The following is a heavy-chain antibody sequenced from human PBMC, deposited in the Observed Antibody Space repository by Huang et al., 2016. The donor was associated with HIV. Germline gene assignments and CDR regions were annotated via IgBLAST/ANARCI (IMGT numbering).Heavy chain of an antibody. J-gene: IGHJ4*02. CDR3: ARAPEFGNYEFDQ. D-gene: IGHD4-4*01. Sequence: QVQLVESGGGVVQPGRSLRRSCVASGFSFSNYAVHWVRQAPGKGLELVVVISYDGTRKYYADSVKGRFTVSRDNSKNTAYVQMNNPRGGDTAVYYCARAPEFGNYEFDQWGLGTLVTVSS. CDR1: GFSFSNYA. CDR2: ISYDGTRK. V-gene: IGHV3-30-3*01.